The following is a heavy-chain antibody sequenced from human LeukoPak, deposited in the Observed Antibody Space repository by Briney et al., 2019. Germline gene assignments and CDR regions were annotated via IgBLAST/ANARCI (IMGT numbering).Heavy chain of an antibody. CDR1: GFTFTGYG. CDR3: GRDYASSWTPLFNY. Sequence: AGGSLRLSCATSGFTFTGYGMHWVRQAPGRGLEWVAALWSDGIKTSYADSVRGRFTISRDNSRHTLYLQMDSLRAEDTTVYYCGRDYASSWTPLFNYWGQGTLVTVSS. D-gene: IGHD6-13*01. CDR2: LWSDGIKT. V-gene: IGHV3-33*01. J-gene: IGHJ4*02.